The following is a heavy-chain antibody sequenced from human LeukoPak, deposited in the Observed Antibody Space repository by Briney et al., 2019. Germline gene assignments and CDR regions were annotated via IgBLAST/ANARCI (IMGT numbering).Heavy chain of an antibody. D-gene: IGHD5-18*01. J-gene: IGHJ5*02. V-gene: IGHV3-11*01. Sequence: GGSLRLSCAASGFTFSDYYMSWIRQAPGKGLEWVSYISSSGSTIYYADSVKGRFTISRDNAKNSLYLQMNSLRAEDTAVYYCARDKFEEAEYSYGWFDPWGQGTLVTVSS. CDR1: GFTFSDYY. CDR2: ISSSGSTI. CDR3: ARDKFEEAEYSYGWFDP.